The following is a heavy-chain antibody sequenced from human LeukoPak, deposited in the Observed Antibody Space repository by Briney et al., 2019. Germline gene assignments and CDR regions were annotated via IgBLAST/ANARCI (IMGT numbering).Heavy chain of an antibody. CDR3: ARDNVARADH. D-gene: IGHD2-15*01. J-gene: IGHJ5*02. CDR1: GFTLSSYA. Sequence: GALRLSCAASGFTLSSYAMSWVRQAPGKGLEWVSTISGSGGSTYYADSVTGRFTISRDNSKNTLYLQMNSLRAEDTAVYYCARDNVARADHWGQGTLVTVSS. V-gene: IGHV3-23*01. CDR2: ISGSGGST.